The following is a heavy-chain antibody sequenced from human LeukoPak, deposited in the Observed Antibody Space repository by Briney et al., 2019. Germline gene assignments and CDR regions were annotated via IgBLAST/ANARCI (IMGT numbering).Heavy chain of an antibody. CDR3: AKDRVSGLIVQMRTANEF. J-gene: IGHJ4*02. V-gene: IGHV4-34*01. CDR2: VYYSGST. Sequence: SETLSLTCAVYGGSISGYYWSWVRKPPGQGLGWNGSVYYSGSTYYNPSLKSRVTISVDTSKNQFSLKLSSVTAADTAVYYCAKDRVSGLIVQMRTANEFWGQGTLVTVSS. D-gene: IGHD2-21*02. CDR1: GGSISGYY.